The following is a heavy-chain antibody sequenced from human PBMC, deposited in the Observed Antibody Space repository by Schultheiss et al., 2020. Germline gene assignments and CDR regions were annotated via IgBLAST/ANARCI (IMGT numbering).Heavy chain of an antibody. J-gene: IGHJ4*02. CDR2: ISYDGSNK. CDR1: GFTFSSYG. CDR3: ANNGWVGYCSGGSCYSPGDY. Sequence: GGPLRLSCAASGFTFSSYGMHWVRQAPGKGLEWVAVISYDGSNKYYADSVKGRFTISRDNSKNTLYLQMNSLRAEDTAVYYCANNGWVGYCSGGSCYSPGDYWGQGTLVTVSS. V-gene: IGHV3-30*18. D-gene: IGHD2-15*01.